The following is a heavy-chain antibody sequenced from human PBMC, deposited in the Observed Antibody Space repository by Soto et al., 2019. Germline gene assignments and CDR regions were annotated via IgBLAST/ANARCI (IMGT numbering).Heavy chain of an antibody. CDR2: IAPNDSVR. CDR1: GFTFRDYS. CDR3: ARDAWPLLQTGMDV. J-gene: IGHJ6*02. V-gene: IGHV3-48*01. Sequence: LVESGGGVIQPGGSLRLSCAASGFTFRDYSMNWVRQAPGKDLEWISYIAPNDSVRSYTHSVQGRFIISRDNAKRSLFLEMQSLRGEDTAVYYCARDAWPLLQTGMDVWGQGTTVTVSS. D-gene: IGHD5-12*01.